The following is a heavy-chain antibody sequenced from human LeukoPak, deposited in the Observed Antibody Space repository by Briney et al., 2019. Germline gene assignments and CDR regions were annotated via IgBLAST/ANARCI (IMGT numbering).Heavy chain of an antibody. D-gene: IGHD6-19*01. CDR1: GYTFTSYD. CDR2: MNPNSGNT. CDR3: ARGQGRSGWYGLYSY. V-gene: IGHV1-8*03. Sequence: ASVKVSCKASGYTFTSYDINLVRQATGQGLEWMGWMNPNSGNTGYAQKFQGRVTITRNTSISTAYMELSSPRSEDTAVYYCARGQGRSGWYGLYSYWGQGTLVTVSS. J-gene: IGHJ4*02.